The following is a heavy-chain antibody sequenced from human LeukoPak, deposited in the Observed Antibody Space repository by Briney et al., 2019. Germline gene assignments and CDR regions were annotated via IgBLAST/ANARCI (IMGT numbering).Heavy chain of an antibody. CDR2: ISSSSSYI. Sequence: GGSLRLSCAASGFTFSSYSMNWVRQAPGKGLEWVSCISSSSSYIYYVDSVKGRFTISRDNANNSLYLQMNSLRGEDTAVYYCARDSLARWGAIFDYWGQGTLVTVSS. CDR1: GFTFSSYS. J-gene: IGHJ4*02. D-gene: IGHD1-26*01. V-gene: IGHV3-21*01. CDR3: ARDSLARWGAIFDY.